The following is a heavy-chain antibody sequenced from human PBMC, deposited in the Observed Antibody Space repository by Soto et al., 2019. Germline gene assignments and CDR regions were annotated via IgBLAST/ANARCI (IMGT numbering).Heavy chain of an antibody. CDR3: ARTTSIGNVWYYFDY. CDR1: GYTLANYA. CDR2: INAGNGNT. J-gene: IGHJ4*02. Sequence: QVQLVQSGAEVKNPGASVKLSCRASGYTLANYAVHWVRQAPGQRLEWMGWINAGNGNTEYSQKFQGRITLTRDTSSSTAYIELSSMRSEDTAVYYCARTTSIGNVWYYFDYWGQRNLVTVAS. D-gene: IGHD3-16*01. V-gene: IGHV1-3*01.